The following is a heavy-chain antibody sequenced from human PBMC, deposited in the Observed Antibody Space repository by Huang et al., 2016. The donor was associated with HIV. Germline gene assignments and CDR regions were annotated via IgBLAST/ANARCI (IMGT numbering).Heavy chain of an antibody. V-gene: IGHV3-30*02. Sequence: QVQLVESGGGVVQPGGSLRLSCTASGFTFGSFGMHWVRQGPGKGVEWVAFISYDGNNYYYADSVRGRFTISRDNSKDTLYLQMNRLRPDDSAVYYCAKDLTYTFGRHFDYWGRGTLVTVSS. D-gene: IGHD3-3*01. J-gene: IGHJ4*02. CDR2: ISYDGNNY. CDR3: AKDLTYTFGRHFDY. CDR1: GFTFGSFG.